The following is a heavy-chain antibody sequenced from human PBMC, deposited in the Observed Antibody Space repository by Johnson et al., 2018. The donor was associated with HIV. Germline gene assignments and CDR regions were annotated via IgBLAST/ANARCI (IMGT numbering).Heavy chain of an antibody. Sequence: VQLVESGGGVVQPGRSLRLSCAASGFTFSSYGMHWVRQAPGKGLEWVSFIRYDGSDKHYADSVKGRFTISRDNAKNSLYLQMNSLRAEDTAVYYCARDYYDSGDQWAHVAFDIWGQGTMVTVSS. J-gene: IGHJ3*02. V-gene: IGHV3-33*08. CDR2: IRYDGSDK. D-gene: IGHD3-22*01. CDR3: ARDYYDSGDQWAHVAFDI. CDR1: GFTFSSYG.